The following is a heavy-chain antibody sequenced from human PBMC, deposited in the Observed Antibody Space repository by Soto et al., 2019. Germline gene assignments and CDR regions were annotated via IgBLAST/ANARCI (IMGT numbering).Heavy chain of an antibody. Sequence: QVQLVQTGAEVKKPGASVKVSCKASGYTFTTYAMHWVRQAPGQRLEWMGWIDAGNGNTQYSQKFQGRVTITSDTSASTAYMELSNLRSEDTAVYYCARDSWVTSFHFNYWGQGTLVTVSS. CDR2: IDAGNGNT. CDR1: GYTFTTYA. D-gene: IGHD5-18*01. V-gene: IGHV1-3*01. CDR3: ARDSWVTSFHFNY. J-gene: IGHJ4*02.